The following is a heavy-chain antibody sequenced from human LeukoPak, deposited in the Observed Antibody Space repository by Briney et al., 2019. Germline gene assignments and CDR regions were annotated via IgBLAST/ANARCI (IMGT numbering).Heavy chain of an antibody. CDR2: ISSSSSYI. Sequence: GGSLRLSCAASGFTFSSYSMNWVRQAPGKGLEWVSSISSSSSYIYYADSVKGRFTISRDNAKNTLYLQMNSLRAEDTAVYYCAKDSSGWVIDYWGQGTLVTVSS. D-gene: IGHD6-19*01. V-gene: IGHV3-21*01. CDR1: GFTFSSYS. CDR3: AKDSSGWVIDY. J-gene: IGHJ4*02.